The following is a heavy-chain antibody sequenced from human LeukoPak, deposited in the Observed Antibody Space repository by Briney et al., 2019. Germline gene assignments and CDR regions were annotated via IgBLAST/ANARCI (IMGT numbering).Heavy chain of an antibody. CDR1: GFTFSSYS. Sequence: PGGSLRLSCAASGFTFSSYSMNWARQAPGKGLEWVSSISSSSSYIYYADSVKGRFAISRDNAKNSLYLQMNSLRAADTAVYYCARDLSDSSGYGAFDIWGQGTRVTVSS. CDR2: ISSSSSYI. J-gene: IGHJ3*02. D-gene: IGHD3-22*01. CDR3: ARDLSDSSGYGAFDI. V-gene: IGHV3-21*01.